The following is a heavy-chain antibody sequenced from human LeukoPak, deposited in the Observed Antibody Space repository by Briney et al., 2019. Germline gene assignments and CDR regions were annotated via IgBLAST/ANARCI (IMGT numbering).Heavy chain of an antibody. CDR3: AKDTLTGYCSSTSCYGYIDY. D-gene: IGHD2-2*01. V-gene: IGHV3-9*01. CDR1: GFTFDDYA. CDR2: ISWNSGSI. Sequence: GGSLRLSCAASGFTFDDYAMHWVRQAPGKGLEWVSGISWNSGSIGYADSVKGRFTISRDNAKNSLYLQMNSLRAEDTALYYCAKDTLTGYCSSTSCYGYIDYWGQGTLVTVSS. J-gene: IGHJ4*02.